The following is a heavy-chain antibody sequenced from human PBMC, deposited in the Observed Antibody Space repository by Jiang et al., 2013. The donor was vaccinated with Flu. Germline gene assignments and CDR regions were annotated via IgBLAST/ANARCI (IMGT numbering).Heavy chain of an antibody. D-gene: IGHD3-22*01. CDR2: IHHRGTT. CDR3: ARERRDYDSSGYYHLYYGMDV. V-gene: IGHV4-4*02. CDR1: DASISSSNW. J-gene: IGHJ6*01. Sequence: GPGLVKPSGTLFLTCAVSDASISSSNWWSWVRQPPGKGLEWIGEIHHRGTTNYNPSLRSRVTMSVDTSKNQLSLKLTSVTAADTAAYYCARERRDYDSSGYYHLYYGMDV.